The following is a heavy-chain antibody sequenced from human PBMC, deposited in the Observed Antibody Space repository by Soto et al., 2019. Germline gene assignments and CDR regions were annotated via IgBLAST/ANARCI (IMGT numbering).Heavy chain of an antibody. V-gene: IGHV1-69*01. CDR1: GGTFSSYA. Sequence: QVQLVQSGAEVKKPGSSVKVSCKASGGTFSSYAISWVRQAPGQGLEWMGGIIPIFGTANYAQKFQGRVTITADESTSTAYMELSSLRSYDTAVYYCALNTDTVAALYTEEQLLYGMAVWGQGTTVTVSS. CDR2: IIPIFGTA. CDR3: ALNTDTVAALYTEEQLLYGMAV. D-gene: IGHD5-12*01. J-gene: IGHJ6*02.